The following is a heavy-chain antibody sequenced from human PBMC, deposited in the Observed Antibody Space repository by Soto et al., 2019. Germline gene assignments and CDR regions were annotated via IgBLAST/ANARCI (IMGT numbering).Heavy chain of an antibody. J-gene: IGHJ6*03. Sequence: PGESLKISCKGSGYSFTSYWIGWVRQMPGKGLEWMGIIYPGDSDTRYSPSFQGQVTISADKSISTAYLQWSSLKASDTAMYYCARLGERLWLDLKQDYYYYMDVWGKGTTVTVSS. CDR1: GYSFTSYW. CDR3: ARLGERLWLDLKQDYYYYMDV. CDR2: IYPGDSDT. V-gene: IGHV5-51*01. D-gene: IGHD6-19*01.